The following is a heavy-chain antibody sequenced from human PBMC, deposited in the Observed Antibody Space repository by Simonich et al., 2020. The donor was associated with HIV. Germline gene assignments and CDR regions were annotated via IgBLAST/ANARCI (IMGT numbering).Heavy chain of an antibody. V-gene: IGHV4-39*07. J-gene: IGHJ3*02. D-gene: IGHD3-9*01. CDR3: ARDRYYDILTGLDAFDI. CDR1: GDSISSSSYY. CDR2: IYCGGAT. Sequence: QVQLQESGPGLVKPSETLSLTCAVSGDSISSSSYYWGWIRQPPGKGLEWSGSIYCGGATYTNPSLKSRVTISVDTSKNQFSLKLSSVTAADTAVYYCARDRYYDILTGLDAFDIWGQGTMVTVSS.